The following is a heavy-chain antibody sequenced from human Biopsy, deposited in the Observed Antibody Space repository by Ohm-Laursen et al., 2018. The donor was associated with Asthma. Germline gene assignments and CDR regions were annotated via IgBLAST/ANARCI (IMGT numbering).Heavy chain of an antibody. CDR2: LIPVLGTP. CDR1: GDSFSNYA. D-gene: IGHD5-12*01. J-gene: IGHJ6*02. CDR3: ARGYSGSDRIVYYYSGLEV. V-gene: IGHV1-69*01. Sequence: SSVKVSCKASGDSFSNYAISWVRQAPGQGLEWMGGLIPVLGTPDHAQMFEGRVTITADESTSTAYMELSSLSSEDTTVYYCARGYSGSDRIVYYYSGLEVWGQGTTVTVSS.